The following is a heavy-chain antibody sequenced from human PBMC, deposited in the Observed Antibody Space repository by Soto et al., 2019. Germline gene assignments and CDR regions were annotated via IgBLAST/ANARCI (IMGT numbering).Heavy chain of an antibody. D-gene: IGHD6-6*01. J-gene: IGHJ4*02. Sequence: GFLWLAGAAAGLPLSDYYMSWIRPAPGKGLELVSHIANSGSTKYYANPVKGRFTTSRENAKNSLFLQMNGLRAEDSDVYYCARTVAARFDYWGQGTPVTVSS. V-gene: IGHV3-11*01. CDR1: GLPLSDYY. CDR2: IANSGSTK. CDR3: ARTVAARFDY.